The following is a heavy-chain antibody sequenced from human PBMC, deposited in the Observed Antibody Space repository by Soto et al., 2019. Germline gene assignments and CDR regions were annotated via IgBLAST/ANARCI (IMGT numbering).Heavy chain of an antibody. D-gene: IGHD6-19*01. V-gene: IGHV1-8*01. CDR2: MNPNSGNT. J-gene: IGHJ4*02. CDR1: GYTFTSYD. Sequence: ASVKVSCKASGYTFTSYDINWVRQATGQGLEWMGWMNPNSGNTGYAQKFQGRVTMTRNTSISTAYMELSSLRSEDTAVYYCARPRRIAVAGTPYYFDYWGQGTLVTVSS. CDR3: ARPRRIAVAGTPYYFDY.